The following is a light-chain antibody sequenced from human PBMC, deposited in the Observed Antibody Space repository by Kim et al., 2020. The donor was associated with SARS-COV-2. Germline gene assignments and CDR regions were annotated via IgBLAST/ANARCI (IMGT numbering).Light chain of an antibody. Sequence: QLVLTQSPSASASLGASVKLTCTLSSGHSSYAIAWHQQQPEKGPRYLMKLNSDGSHSKVDGIPDRFSGSSSGPERYLTISSRQSEDEADYYCQTWGTGIWVVGGGTQLT. V-gene: IGLV4-69*01. CDR1: SGHSSYA. CDR2: LNSDGSH. CDR3: QTWGTGIWV. J-gene: IGLJ3*02.